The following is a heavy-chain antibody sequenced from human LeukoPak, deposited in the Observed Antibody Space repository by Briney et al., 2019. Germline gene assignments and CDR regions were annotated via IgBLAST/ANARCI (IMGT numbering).Heavy chain of an antibody. CDR1: LFTLSSYK. V-gene: IGHV3-48*03. Sequence: RGSLRLSPAASLFTLSSYKMNWVPQGPEKGLEWVSDISSSGRTINYTHTAKGRFTISRDSAKSSLYLQMDSLRAEDTAVYYCARAYGLTIFGVVSPADNYYGMDVWGQGTTVTVFS. CDR2: ISSSGRTI. J-gene: IGHJ6*02. CDR3: ARAYGLTIFGVVSPADNYYGMDV. D-gene: IGHD3-3*01.